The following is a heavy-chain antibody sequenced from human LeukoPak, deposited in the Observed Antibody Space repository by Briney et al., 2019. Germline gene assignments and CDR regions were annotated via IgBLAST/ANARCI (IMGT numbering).Heavy chain of an antibody. D-gene: IGHD3-16*01. CDR3: GRNPAYGRGGSTFDS. V-gene: IGHV4-34*01. J-gene: IGHJ4*02. CDR2: INHSGST. Sequence: KPSETLSLTCAVYGGSFSGYYWSWIRQPPGKGLEWIGEINHSGSTNYNPSLKSRVTISVDTSKNQFSLKLSSVTAADTAVYYCGRNPAYGRGGSTFDSGGKEPLFTVS. CDR1: GGSFSGYY.